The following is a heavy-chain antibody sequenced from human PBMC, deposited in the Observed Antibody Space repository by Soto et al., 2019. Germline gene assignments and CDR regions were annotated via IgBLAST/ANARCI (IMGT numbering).Heavy chain of an antibody. CDR3: ARPAAQEAFDI. J-gene: IGHJ3*02. Sequence: ASVKVSCKASGYTFTSYYIHWVRQAPGQGLEWMGIINPSGGSTSYAQKFQGRVTMTRDTSTSTVYMELSSLRSEETAVYYCARPAAQEAFDIWGQGTMVTVSS. CDR2: INPSGGST. V-gene: IGHV1-46*01. D-gene: IGHD6-25*01. CDR1: GYTFTSYY.